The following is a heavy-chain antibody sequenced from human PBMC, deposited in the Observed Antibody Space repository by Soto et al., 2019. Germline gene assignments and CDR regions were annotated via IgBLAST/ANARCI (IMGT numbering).Heavy chain of an antibody. J-gene: IGHJ4*02. CDR2: IKQDGSDK. V-gene: IGHV3-7*01. Sequence: EVQLVESGGGLVQPGGSLRLSCAASGFNFDNYWMAWVRHAPGKGLEWVANIKQDGSDKNYVDSVKGRFTIPRDNPKNSLYLQINSLSAEDSAVYSCARDTTGILDYWGQGTLVTVSS. CDR1: GFNFDNYW. CDR3: ARDTTGILDY. D-gene: IGHD1-1*01.